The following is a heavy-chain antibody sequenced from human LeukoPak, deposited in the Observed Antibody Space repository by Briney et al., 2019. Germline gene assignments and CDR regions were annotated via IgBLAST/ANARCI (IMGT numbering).Heavy chain of an antibody. Sequence: ASVKVSCKASGYTFTSYYMHWVRQAPGQGLEWMGIINPSGGSTSYAQKFQGRVTMTRDMSTSTVYMELSSLRSEDTAVYYCAQASVGATGADAFDIWGQGTMVTVSS. V-gene: IGHV1-46*01. D-gene: IGHD1-26*01. CDR3: AQASVGATGADAFDI. CDR2: INPSGGST. J-gene: IGHJ3*02. CDR1: GYTFTSYY.